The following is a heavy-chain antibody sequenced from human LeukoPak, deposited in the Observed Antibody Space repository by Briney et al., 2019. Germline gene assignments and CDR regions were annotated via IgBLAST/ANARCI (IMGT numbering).Heavy chain of an antibody. D-gene: IGHD3-9*01. V-gene: IGHV2-5*02. Sequence: SGPTLVKPTQTLTLTCTFSGFSLSTSGVGVGWIRQPPGKALEWLALIYWDDDKRYSPSLKSRLTITKDTSKNQVVLTMTNVDPVDTATYYCAHSRAEYYDILTSYNWFDPWGQGTLVTVSS. J-gene: IGHJ5*02. CDR1: GFSLSTSGVG. CDR3: AHSRAEYYDILTSYNWFDP. CDR2: IYWDDDK.